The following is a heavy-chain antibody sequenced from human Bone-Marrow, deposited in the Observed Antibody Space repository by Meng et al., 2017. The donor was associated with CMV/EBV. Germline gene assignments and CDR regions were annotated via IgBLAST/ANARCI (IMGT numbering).Heavy chain of an antibody. CDR1: GYTFTSYG. J-gene: IGHJ6*02. CDR3: ARVEIQLWFSSYYYYGMDV. V-gene: IGHV1-18*01. CDR2: ISVHNGHT. D-gene: IGHD5-18*01. Sequence: ASVKVSCKASGYTFTSYGISWVRQAPGQGLEWVGWISVHNGHTKYAQNLQGRVTMTTDTSTSTAYMELRSLRSDDTAVYYCARVEIQLWFSSYYYYGMDVWGQGTTVTVSS.